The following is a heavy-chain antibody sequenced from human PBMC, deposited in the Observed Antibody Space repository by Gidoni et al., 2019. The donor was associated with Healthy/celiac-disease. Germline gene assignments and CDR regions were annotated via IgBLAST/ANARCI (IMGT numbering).Heavy chain of an antibody. V-gene: IGHV3-9*01. CDR2: ISWNSGSI. CDR1: GFTFDDYA. Sequence: EVQLLESGGGLVQPGRSLRLSCAASGFTFDDYAMHWVRQAPGKGLEWVSGISWNSGSIGYADSVKGRFTISRDNAKNSLYLQMNSLRAEDTALYYCAKGTMVRGVVYYYYGMDVWGQGTTVTVSS. CDR3: AKGTMVRGVVYYYYGMDV. D-gene: IGHD3-10*01. J-gene: IGHJ6*02.